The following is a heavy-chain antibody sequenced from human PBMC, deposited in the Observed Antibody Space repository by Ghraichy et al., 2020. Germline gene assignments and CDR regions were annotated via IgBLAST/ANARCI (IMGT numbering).Heavy chain of an antibody. J-gene: IGHJ1*01. V-gene: IGHV3-21*01. Sequence: SLRLSCAASGFTFSSYSMNWVRQAPGKGLEWVSSISSSSSYIYYADSVKGRFTISRDNAKNSLYLQMNSLRAEDMAVYYCAREGYSSGWLSLAEYLQHWGQGTLVTVSS. CDR1: GFTFSSYS. CDR2: ISSSSSYI. CDR3: AREGYSSGWLSLAEYLQH. D-gene: IGHD6-19*01.